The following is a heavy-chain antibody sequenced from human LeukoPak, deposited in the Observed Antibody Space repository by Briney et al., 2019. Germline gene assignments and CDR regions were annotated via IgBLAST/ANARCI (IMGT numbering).Heavy chain of an antibody. Sequence: SETLSLTCSVSGGAISSSSHYWGWIRQPPGKGLEWIGRIYYRGSTHYNPPLQSRVTLSVDTSKNQFSLTLSSVTAADTAVYFCARLAAAGHFDYWGQGTLVTVSS. CDR2: IYYRGST. CDR3: ARLAAAGHFDY. CDR1: GGAISSSSHY. D-gene: IGHD6-13*01. V-gene: IGHV4-39*01. J-gene: IGHJ4*02.